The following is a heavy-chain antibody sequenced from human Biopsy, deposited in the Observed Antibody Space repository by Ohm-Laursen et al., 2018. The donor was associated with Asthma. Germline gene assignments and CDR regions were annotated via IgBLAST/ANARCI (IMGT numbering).Heavy chain of an antibody. CDR1: GVSIRSYY. V-gene: IGHV4-59*01. CDR2: IHYSGST. J-gene: IGHJ4*02. CDR3: AGFCSGGNCPDH. D-gene: IGHD2-15*01. Sequence: GTLSLTCTVSGVSIRSYYWTWIRQPPGKGLEWIGNIHYSGSTYSNPSHKSRVTISVDTSKKQISLRLSSVIAADTAVYYCAGFCSGGNCPDHWGQGTLVTVSS.